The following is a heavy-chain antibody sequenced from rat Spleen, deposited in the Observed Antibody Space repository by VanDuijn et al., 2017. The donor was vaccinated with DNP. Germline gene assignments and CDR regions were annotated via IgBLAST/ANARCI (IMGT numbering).Heavy chain of an antibody. CDR3: ARLAPGA. CDR1: GYSITSSYR. J-gene: IGHJ4*01. D-gene: IGHD1-4*01. Sequence: EVQLQESGPGLVKPSQSLSLTCSVTGYSITSSYRWNWIRKFPGNKLEWMGYINSAGSTNYNPSLKSRISITRDTSKNQFFLQVNSVTTEDTATYYCARLAPGAWGQGTSVTVSS. V-gene: IGHV3-3*01. CDR2: INSAGST.